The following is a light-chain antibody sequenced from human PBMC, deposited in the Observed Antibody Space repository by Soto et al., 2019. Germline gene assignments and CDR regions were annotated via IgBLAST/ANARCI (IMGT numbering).Light chain of an antibody. J-gene: IGKJ4*01. Sequence: DIQLTQSPSFLSASVGDRVTITCRASQGISSYLAWYQQKPEKAPKLLIYAASTLQSGVPSRFTGSGSGTEFTLTISSLQPGDFATYYCQQLNSYPRLTFGGGTKVEIK. CDR3: QQLNSYPRLT. CDR2: AAS. CDR1: QGISSY. V-gene: IGKV1-9*01.